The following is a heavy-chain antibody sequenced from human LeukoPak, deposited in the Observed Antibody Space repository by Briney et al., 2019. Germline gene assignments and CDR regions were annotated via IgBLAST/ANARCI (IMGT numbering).Heavy chain of an antibody. D-gene: IGHD3-10*01. J-gene: IGHJ5*02. CDR2: INHSGST. V-gene: IGHV4-34*01. CDR1: GGSFSGYY. CDR3: ARVLWFGELEGWFDP. Sequence: SETLSLTCAVYGGSFSGYYWSWIRQPPGKGLEWIGEINHSGSTNYNPSLKSRVTISVDRSKNQFSLKLSSVTAADTAVYYCARVLWFGELEGWFDPWGQGTLVTVSS.